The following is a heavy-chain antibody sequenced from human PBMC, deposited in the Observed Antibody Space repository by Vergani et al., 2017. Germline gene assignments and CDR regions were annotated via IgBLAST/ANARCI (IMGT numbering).Heavy chain of an antibody. J-gene: IGHJ3*02. CDR1: GYRFSSYS. Sequence: VQLVESGGGVVQPGRSLRLSCAASGYRFSSYSMNWVRQAPGKGLEWVSSISSSSSYIYYADSVKGRFTISRDNAKNSLYLQMNSLRAEDTAVYYCARVSKAPITMVRGALIDIWGQGTMVTVSS. V-gene: IGHV3-21*02. CDR3: ARVSKAPITMVRGALIDI. D-gene: IGHD3-10*01. CDR2: ISSSSSYI.